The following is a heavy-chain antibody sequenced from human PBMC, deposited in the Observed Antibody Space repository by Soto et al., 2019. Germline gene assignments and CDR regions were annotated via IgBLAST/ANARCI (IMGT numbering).Heavy chain of an antibody. Sequence: GASVKVSCKASGYTFTSYGISLVRQAPGQGLEWMGWISAYNGNTNYAQKLQGRVTMTTDTSTSTAYMELRSLRSDDTAVYYCARGGTYYYDSSGYRNFDYWGQGTLVTVSS. CDR1: GYTFTSYG. J-gene: IGHJ4*02. D-gene: IGHD3-22*01. CDR2: ISAYNGNT. CDR3: ARGGTYYYDSSGYRNFDY. V-gene: IGHV1-18*04.